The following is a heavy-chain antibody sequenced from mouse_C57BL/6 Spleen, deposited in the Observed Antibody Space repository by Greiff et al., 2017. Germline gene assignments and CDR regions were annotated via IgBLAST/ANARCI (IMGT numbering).Heavy chain of an antibody. V-gene: IGHV1-69*01. CDR3: ARVVTTWGYAMDY. D-gene: IGHD2-1*01. J-gene: IGHJ4*01. CDR2: IDPSDSYT. Sequence: QVQLQQPGAELVMPGASVKLSCKASGYTFTSYWMHWVKQRPGQGLEWIGEIDPSDSYTNYNQKFKGKSTLTVDKSSSTAYMQLSSLTSEDSAVYYCARVVTTWGYAMDYWGQGTSVTVSS. CDR1: GYTFTSYW.